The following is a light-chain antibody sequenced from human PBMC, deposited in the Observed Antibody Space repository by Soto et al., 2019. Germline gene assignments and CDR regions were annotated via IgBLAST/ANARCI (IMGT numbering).Light chain of an antibody. CDR1: QSIGDS. V-gene: IGKV1-39*01. CDR3: QQTYNLPRT. CDR2: GAS. J-gene: IGKJ1*01. Sequence: DIQMTQSPSSLSASVGDRVTITCRASQSIGDSLSWFQQKVGKPPTLLIYGASALQSGVPARFSGSGSGTDFTLTISNMQREDFATYYCQQTYNLPRTFGQGTKVDIK.